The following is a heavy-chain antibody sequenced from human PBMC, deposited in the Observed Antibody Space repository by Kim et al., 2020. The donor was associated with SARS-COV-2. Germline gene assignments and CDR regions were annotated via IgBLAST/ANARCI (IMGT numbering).Heavy chain of an antibody. CDR2: INPSGGST. J-gene: IGHJ4*02. CDR3: ARGTTPTMVRGVISDY. D-gene: IGHD3-10*01. Sequence: ASVKVSCKASGYTFTSYYMHWVRQAPGQGLEWMGIINPSGGSTSYAQKFQGRVTMTRDTSTSTVYMELSSLRSEDTAVYYCARGTTPTMVRGVISDYWGQGSLLTVSS. CDR1: GYTFTSYY. V-gene: IGHV1-46*01.